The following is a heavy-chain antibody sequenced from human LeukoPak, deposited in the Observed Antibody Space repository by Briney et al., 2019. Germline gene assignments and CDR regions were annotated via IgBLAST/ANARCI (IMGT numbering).Heavy chain of an antibody. D-gene: IGHD5-12*01. CDR3: ARDPGSGYEEHFDY. CDR1: GFIFSDYY. V-gene: IGHV3-11*01. Sequence: PGGALRLSCAAAGFIFSDYYMSWIRQAPGKGLEWVSYISSSGSTMYYTDSVKGRFTIARYNAKDSLYLKMNSLRAEHTAVYYCARDPGSGYEEHFDYWGQGTLVTVSS. J-gene: IGHJ4*02. CDR2: ISSSGSTM.